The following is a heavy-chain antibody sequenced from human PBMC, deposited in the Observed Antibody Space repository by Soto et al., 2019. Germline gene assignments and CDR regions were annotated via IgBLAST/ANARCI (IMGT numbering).Heavy chain of an antibody. CDR3: VKYTVTEDLGES. CDR1: GFTFSSYA. CDR2: VSRAGTYT. Sequence: EVQLLESGGDVVRPGGSLRLSCAASGFTFSSYAMGWVRQAPGKGLEWVAGVSRAGTYTFYADSVRCRVSISRDNSRYTVDLYMNALRGDETAVYFCVKYTVTEDLGESWGQGTLVSVSS. V-gene: IGHV3-23*01. J-gene: IGHJ5*02. D-gene: IGHD3-16*01.